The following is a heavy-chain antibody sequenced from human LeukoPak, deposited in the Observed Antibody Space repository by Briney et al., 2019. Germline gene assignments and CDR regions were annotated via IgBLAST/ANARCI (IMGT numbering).Heavy chain of an antibody. CDR1: GGSISSSSYY. Sequence: KPSETLSLTCTVSGGSISSSSYYWGWIRQPPGKGLEWIGSIYYSGSTYYNPSLKSRVTISVDTSKNQFSLKLSSVTAADTAVYYCARHTYYYDSSGYYPMSQFDYWGQGTLVTVSS. V-gene: IGHV4-39*01. CDR2: IYYSGST. CDR3: ARHTYYYDSSGYYPMSQFDY. D-gene: IGHD3-22*01. J-gene: IGHJ4*02.